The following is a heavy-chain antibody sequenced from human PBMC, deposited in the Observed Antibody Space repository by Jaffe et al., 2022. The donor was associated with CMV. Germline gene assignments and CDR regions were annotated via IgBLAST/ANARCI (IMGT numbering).Heavy chain of an antibody. CDR3: ARHIPQVKPRRGNYFDY. Sequence: QVTLRESGPALVKPTQTLTLTCTFSGFSLSTSGMCVSWIRQPPGKALEWLARIDWDDDKYYSTSLKTRLTISKDTSKNQVVLTMTNMDPVDTATYYCARHIPQVKPRRGNYFDYWGQGTLVTVSS. CDR1: GFSLSTSGMC. J-gene: IGHJ4*02. D-gene: IGHD2-2*02. CDR2: IDWDDDK. V-gene: IGHV2-70*15.